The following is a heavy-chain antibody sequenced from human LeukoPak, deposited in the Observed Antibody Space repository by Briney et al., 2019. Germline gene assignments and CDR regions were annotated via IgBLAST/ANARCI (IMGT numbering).Heavy chain of an antibody. J-gene: IGHJ4*02. Sequence: PGGSLRLSCAASGFTFSSYSMNWVRQAPGKGLEWVSSISSSSSYIYYADSVKGRFTISRDNAKNSLYLQMNSLRAEDTAVYYCAREGIAAAGTNFDYWGQGTLVTVSS. D-gene: IGHD6-13*01. CDR3: AREGIAAAGTNFDY. CDR2: ISSSSSYI. V-gene: IGHV3-21*01. CDR1: GFTFSSYS.